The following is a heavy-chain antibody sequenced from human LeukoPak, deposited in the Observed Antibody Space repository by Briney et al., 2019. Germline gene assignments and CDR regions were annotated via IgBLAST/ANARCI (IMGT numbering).Heavy chain of an antibody. J-gene: IGHJ4*02. CDR1: GGSFSGYY. V-gene: IGHV4-34*01. CDR2: INHSGST. CDR3: ARGIGY. Sequence: PSETLSLTCAVYGGSFSGYYWSWIRQPPGKGLEWIREINHSGSTNYNPSLKSRVTISVDTSKNQFSLTLSSVTAADTAVYYCARGIGYWGQGTLVTVSS.